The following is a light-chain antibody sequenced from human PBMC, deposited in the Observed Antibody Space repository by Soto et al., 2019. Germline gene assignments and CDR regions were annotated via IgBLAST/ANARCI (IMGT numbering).Light chain of an antibody. CDR1: QSVNSW. Sequence: IHMTHSPSTLSASSGDIVKITFRAIQSVNSWLAWYQQKPVKAPKLLIYESSTLKSVVPSMFSGSGSGTEFTLTISSLQPDDFATYYCQHYNSYSEAFGQGTKVDIK. CDR2: ESS. CDR3: QHYNSYSEA. J-gene: IGKJ1*01. V-gene: IGKV1-5*03.